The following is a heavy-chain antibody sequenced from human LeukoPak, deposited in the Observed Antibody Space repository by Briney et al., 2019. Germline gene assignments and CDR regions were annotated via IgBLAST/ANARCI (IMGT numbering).Heavy chain of an antibody. CDR2: IYHSGST. D-gene: IGHD3-10*01. CDR1: GYSISSGYY. CDR3: ARDEVRFTRVFQH. V-gene: IGHV4-38-2*02. Sequence: SETLSLTCTVSGYSISSGYYWGWIRQPPGKGLEWIGSIYHSGSTYYNPSLKSRVTISVDTSKNQFSLKLSSVTAADTAVYCCARDEVRFTRVFQHWGQGTLVTVSS. J-gene: IGHJ1*01.